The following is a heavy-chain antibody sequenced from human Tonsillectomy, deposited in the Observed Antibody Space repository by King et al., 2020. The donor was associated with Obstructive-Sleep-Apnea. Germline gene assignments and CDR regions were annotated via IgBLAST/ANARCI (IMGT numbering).Heavy chain of an antibody. CDR3: AKGYCTNGVCYSRNPPFDY. CDR1: GFTFSSYG. J-gene: IGHJ4*02. CDR2: IRYDGSNK. V-gene: IGHV3-30*02. D-gene: IGHD2-8*01. Sequence: VQLVESGGGVVQPGRSLRLSCAASGFTFSSYGMHWVRQAPGKGLEWLAFIRYDGSNKYYADSVKGRFTISRDNSKNTLYLQMNSLRAEDSAVYYCAKGYCTNGVCYSRNPPFDYWGQGTLVTVSS.